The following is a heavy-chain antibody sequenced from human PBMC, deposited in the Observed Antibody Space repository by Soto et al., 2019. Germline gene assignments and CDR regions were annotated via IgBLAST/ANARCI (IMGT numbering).Heavy chain of an antibody. CDR3: EITEGGYYY. D-gene: IGHD3-10*01. CDR2: IWYDGSNK. Sequence: QVQLVESGGGVVQPGRSLRLSCAASGFTFSSYGMHWVRQAPGKRLEWVAVIWYDGSNKYYADSVKGRFTISRDNSKKSLYLQMNSLRAEDTAVYYCEITEGGYYYWGQGTLVTVSS. CDR1: GFTFSSYG. V-gene: IGHV3-33*01. J-gene: IGHJ4*02.